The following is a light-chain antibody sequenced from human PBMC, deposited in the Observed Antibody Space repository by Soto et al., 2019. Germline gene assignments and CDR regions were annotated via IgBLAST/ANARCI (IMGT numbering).Light chain of an antibody. Sequence: EIVMTQSPATLSVSPGGGATLSCRASQSISDTLAWYQQKPGQAPRLLIYGASSRATGFPDRFSGSGSGTDFTLTISRLETEDFAVYYCQLYDSSSWTFGQGTKVDIK. CDR3: QLYDSSSWT. J-gene: IGKJ1*01. CDR1: QSISDT. V-gene: IGKV3-20*01. CDR2: GAS.